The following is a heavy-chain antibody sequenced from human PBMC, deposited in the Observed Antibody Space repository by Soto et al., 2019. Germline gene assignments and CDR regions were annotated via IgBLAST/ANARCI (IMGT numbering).Heavy chain of an antibody. CDR2: INVYNGNK. J-gene: IGHJ4*02. V-gene: IGHV1-18*01. CDR1: GYTFTSYG. Sequence: QVQLVQSGAEVKKPGASVKVSCKASGYTFTSYGISWVRQAPGQGLEWMGWINVYNGNKKYAQKLQGRVTMTTDTSTSPAYMELRRLRSDDTAVYYWVRDGPPMDYWGQGTLFTVSS. D-gene: IGHD2-2*01. CDR3: VRDGPPMDY.